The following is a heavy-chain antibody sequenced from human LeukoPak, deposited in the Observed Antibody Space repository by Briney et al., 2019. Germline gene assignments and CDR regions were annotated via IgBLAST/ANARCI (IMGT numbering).Heavy chain of an antibody. CDR2: INHDGSST. Sequence: GGSLRLSCAASGVTSYYYRMHAGCQAPGKGLVWVSNINHDGSSTSYADSVKGRFTISRDNAKNTLYLQMNSLRAENTAVYYCARAPYSSGRNYYFDSWGQGTLVTVSS. CDR1: GVTSYYYR. D-gene: IGHD3-22*01. V-gene: IGHV3-74*01. J-gene: IGHJ4*02. CDR3: ARAPYSSGRNYYFDS.